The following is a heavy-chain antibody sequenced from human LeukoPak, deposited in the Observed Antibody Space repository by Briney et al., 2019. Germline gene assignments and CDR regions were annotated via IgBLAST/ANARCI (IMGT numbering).Heavy chain of an antibody. CDR2: IYGGGRT. CDR1: GFTVSSNY. V-gene: IGHV3-66*01. Sequence: GGSLRLSCAASGFTVSSNYMSWVRQAPGKGLEWDSVIYGGGRTYYADSVKGRFTISRDSSNNTLYLQMNTVRVEDTAVYYCARTYSGSYCDYWGQGTLVTVSS. D-gene: IGHD1-26*01. J-gene: IGHJ4*02. CDR3: ARTYSGSYCDY.